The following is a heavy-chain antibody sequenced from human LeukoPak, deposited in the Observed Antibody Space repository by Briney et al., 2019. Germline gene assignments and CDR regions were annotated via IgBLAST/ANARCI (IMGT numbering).Heavy chain of an antibody. J-gene: IGHJ6*04. D-gene: IGHD2-2*02. V-gene: IGHV3-33*01. CDR1: GFTFSSLD. CDR3: ARNTPNSFNGMDV. Sequence: GGSLRLSCSASGFTFSSLDMHWLRQAPGKGLEWVAVIWYDGSNKYHADSVKGRFTISRDNSKNTVYLQMNSLRAEDTAVYYCARNTPNSFNGMDVWGKGTTVTVSS. CDR2: IWYDGSNK.